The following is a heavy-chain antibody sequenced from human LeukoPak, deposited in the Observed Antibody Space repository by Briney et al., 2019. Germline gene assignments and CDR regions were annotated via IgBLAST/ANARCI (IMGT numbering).Heavy chain of an antibody. CDR1: GGSISSYY. V-gene: IGHV4-59*01. Sequence: SETLSLTCTVSGGSISSYYWSWIRQPPGKGLEWIGYIYYSGSTNYNPSLKSRVTISVDTSKNQFSLKLSSVTAADTAVYYCARGPLVAATLSWFDPWGQGTLVTVSS. J-gene: IGHJ5*02. CDR3: ARGPLVAATLSWFDP. D-gene: IGHD2-15*01. CDR2: IYYSGST.